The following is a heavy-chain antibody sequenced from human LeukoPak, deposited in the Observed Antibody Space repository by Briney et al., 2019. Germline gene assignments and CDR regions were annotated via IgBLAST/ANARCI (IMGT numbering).Heavy chain of an antibody. D-gene: IGHD5-18*01. CDR1: GGSISSYY. CDR3: AGCSGYRYGYYYYYGMDV. J-gene: IGHJ6*02. Sequence: PSETLSLTCTVSGGSISSYYWSWIRQPPGKGLEWIGYIYYSGSTNCNPSLKSRVTISVDTSKNQFSLKLSSVTAADTAVYYCAGCSGYRYGYYYYYGMDVWGQGTTVTVSS. CDR2: IYYSGST. V-gene: IGHV4-59*01.